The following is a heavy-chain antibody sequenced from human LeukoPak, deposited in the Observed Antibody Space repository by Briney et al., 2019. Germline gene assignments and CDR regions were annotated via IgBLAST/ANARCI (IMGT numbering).Heavy chain of an antibody. CDR1: GGSISSSSYY. Sequence: SETLSLTCTVSGGSISSSSYYWGWIRQPPGKGLEWIGSIYYSGSTYYNPSLKGRVTISVDTSKNQFSLKLSSVTAADTAVYYCARGPFDPWGQGTLVTVSS. V-gene: IGHV4-39*01. CDR3: ARGPFDP. CDR2: IYYSGST. J-gene: IGHJ5*02.